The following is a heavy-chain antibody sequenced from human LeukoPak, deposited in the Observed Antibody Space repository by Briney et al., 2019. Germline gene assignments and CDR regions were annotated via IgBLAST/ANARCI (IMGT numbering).Heavy chain of an antibody. D-gene: IGHD3-10*01. CDR2: INHSGNT. CDR3: ARGYYLSG. J-gene: IGHJ3*01. Sequence: GSLRLSCAASGFTFSSYGMSWVRQAPGKGLEWIGEINHSGNTNYNPSLKSRVTISVDTSKNQFSLKLSSVTAADTAVYYCARGYYLSGWGQGTMVTVSS. V-gene: IGHV4-34*01. CDR1: GFTFSSYG.